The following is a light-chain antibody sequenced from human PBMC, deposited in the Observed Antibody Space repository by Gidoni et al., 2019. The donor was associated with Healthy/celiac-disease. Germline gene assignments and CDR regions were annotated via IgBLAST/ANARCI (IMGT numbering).Light chain of an antibody. CDR3: QQSYSTGRFT. CDR2: AAS. Sequence: DIQMTQSPSSLSASVGDRVTITCRASQSISSYLNWYQQKPGKAPKLLIYAASSLQSGVPSRFSGSGSGTDFTLTISSLQPEDFATYYCQQSYSTGRFTFGPGTKVDIK. CDR1: QSISSY. V-gene: IGKV1-39*01. J-gene: IGKJ3*01.